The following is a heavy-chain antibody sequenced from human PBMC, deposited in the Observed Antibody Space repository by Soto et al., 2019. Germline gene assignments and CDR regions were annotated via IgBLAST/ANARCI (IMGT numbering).Heavy chain of an antibody. V-gene: IGHV3-33*01. Sequence: QVQLVESGGGVVQPGRSLRLSCAASGFTFSSYGMHWVRQAPGKGLEWVAVIWYDGSNKYYADSVKGRFTISRDNSRNTLYLQMNSLRAVDTAVYYCARVTGAQLWSIYYYCGMDVWGQGTTVTVSS. J-gene: IGHJ6*02. CDR1: GFTFSSYG. CDR3: ARVTGAQLWSIYYYCGMDV. CDR2: IWYDGSNK. D-gene: IGHD5-18*01.